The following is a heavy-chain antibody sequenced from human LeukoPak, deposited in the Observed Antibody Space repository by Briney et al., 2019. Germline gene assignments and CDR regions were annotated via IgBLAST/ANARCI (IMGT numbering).Heavy chain of an antibody. CDR1: GFTFSSYG. J-gene: IGHJ6*03. Sequence: GGSLRLSCAASGFTFSSYGMSWVRQAPGKGLEWVSSISITGTYIYNADSVKGRFTISRDNARNSLYLQMNSLRAEDTAVYYCARDPYSGTYGDTYYYYMDVWGKGTTVTISS. CDR2: ISITGTYI. V-gene: IGHV3-21*01. D-gene: IGHD1-26*01. CDR3: ARDPYSGTYGDTYYYYMDV.